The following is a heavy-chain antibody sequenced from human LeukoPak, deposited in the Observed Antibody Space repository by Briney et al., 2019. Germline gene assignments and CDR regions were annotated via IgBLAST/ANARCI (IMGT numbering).Heavy chain of an antibody. CDR2: IWYDGSNK. J-gene: IGHJ4*02. Sequence: PGRSLRLSRAASGFTFSSYGMHWVRQAPGKGLEWVAVIWYDGSNKYYADSVKGRSTISRDNSKNTLYLQMNSLRAEDTAVYYCAKGHYYYDSSGDLTFDYWGQGTLVTVSS. CDR1: GFTFSSYG. D-gene: IGHD3-22*01. V-gene: IGHV3-33*06. CDR3: AKGHYYYDSSGDLTFDY.